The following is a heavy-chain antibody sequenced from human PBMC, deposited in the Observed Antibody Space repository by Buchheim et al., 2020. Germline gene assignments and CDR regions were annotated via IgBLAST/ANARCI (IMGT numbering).Heavy chain of an antibody. D-gene: IGHD3/OR15-3a*01. CDR2: ITTSSSTM. V-gene: IGHV3-48*01. J-gene: IGHJ4*02. CDR3: ARDPLRTGR. Sequence: EVQLVESGGGLVQPGGSLRLSCAVSGFTFSDNNMNWVRQAPGKGLEWVSYITTSSSTMYYADSVKGRFTISRDNVKNTLYLQMNSLRAEDTAVYYCARDPLRTGRWGQGTL. CDR1: GFTFSDNN.